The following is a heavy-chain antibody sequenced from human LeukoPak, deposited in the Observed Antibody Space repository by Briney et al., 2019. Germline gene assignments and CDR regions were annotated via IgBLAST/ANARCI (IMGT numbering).Heavy chain of an antibody. V-gene: IGHV1-18*01. J-gene: IGHJ4*02. Sequence: ASVKVSCKASGYTFTSCGISWVRQAPGQGLEWMGWISAYNGNTNYAQKLQGRVTMTTDTSTSTAYMELRSLRSDDTAVYYCARDILVTYCGGDWPITEFDYWGQGTLVTVSS. CDR1: GYTFTSCG. CDR3: ARDILVTYCGGDWPITEFDY. D-gene: IGHD2-21*02. CDR2: ISAYNGNT.